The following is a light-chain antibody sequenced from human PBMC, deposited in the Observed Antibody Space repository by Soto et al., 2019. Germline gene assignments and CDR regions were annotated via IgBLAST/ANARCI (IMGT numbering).Light chain of an antibody. V-gene: IGLV2-14*01. J-gene: IGLJ2*01. CDR2: DVS. CDR1: SSDVGGYNY. CDR3: RLYKSSSTPVV. Sequence: QSALTQPASVSGSPGQSITISCTGTSSDVGGYNYVSWYQQHPGKAPKLMIYDVSNRPSGVSNPFSGSKSGNKASLTISGLQPEDGADYCCRLYKSSSTPVVFGGGTKLTVL.